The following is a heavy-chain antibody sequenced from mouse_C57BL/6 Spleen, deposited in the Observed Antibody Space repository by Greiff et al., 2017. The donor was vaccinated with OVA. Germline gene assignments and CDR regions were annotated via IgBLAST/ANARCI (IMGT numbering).Heavy chain of an antibody. CDR1: GFSLTSYG. Sequence: VKLMESGPGLVQPSQSLSITCTVSGFSLTSYGVHWVRQSPGKGLEWLGVIWSGGSTDYNAAFISRLSISKDNSKSQVFFKMNSLQADDTAIYYCAIYWDQGNAMDYWGQGTSVTVSS. CDR3: AIYWDQGNAMDY. V-gene: IGHV2-2*01. J-gene: IGHJ4*01. CDR2: IWSGGST. D-gene: IGHD4-1*01.